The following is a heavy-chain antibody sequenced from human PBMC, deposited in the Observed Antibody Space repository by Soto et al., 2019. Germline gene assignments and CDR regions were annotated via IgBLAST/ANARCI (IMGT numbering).Heavy chain of an antibody. V-gene: IGHV3-23*01. J-gene: IGHJ5*02. CDR3: AKDPAGYSSGYNWFDP. CDR1: GVSGFTFSKYA. CDR2: IGGTGGFVT. D-gene: IGHD6-19*01. Sequence: GGSLRLSCAASGVSGFTFSKYAMSWVRQAPGKGLEWVSTIGGTGGFVTYYADSVKGRFTIFRDTSKNTLYLQMNSLRAEDTAVYYCAKDPAGYSSGYNWFDPWGQGTLVTVSS.